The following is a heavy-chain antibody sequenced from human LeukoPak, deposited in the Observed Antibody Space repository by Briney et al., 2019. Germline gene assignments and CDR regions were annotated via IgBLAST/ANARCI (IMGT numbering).Heavy chain of an antibody. CDR1: GFTFSDYA. Sequence: GGSLRLSCAASGFTFSDYAMSWVRQAPGEGLEWVSTISDNGGGTYYADSVKGRFTISRDNSKNTLFLQMNSLRAEDSAVYYCAADRERDPSVYYLVGGQGTLITVSS. CDR3: AADRERDPSVYYLV. D-gene: IGHD3-22*01. J-gene: IGHJ4*02. CDR2: ISDNGGGT. V-gene: IGHV3-23*01.